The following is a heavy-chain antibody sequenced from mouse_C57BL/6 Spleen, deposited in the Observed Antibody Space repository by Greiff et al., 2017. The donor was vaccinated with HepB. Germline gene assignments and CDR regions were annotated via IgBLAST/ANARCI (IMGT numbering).Heavy chain of an antibody. CDR3: ARASYYYGISWGYAMDY. D-gene: IGHD1-1*01. V-gene: IGHV3-6*01. J-gene: IGHJ4*01. CDR1: GYSITSGYY. CDR2: ISYDGSN. Sequence: EVKLQESGPGLVKPSQSLSLTCSVTGYSITSGYYWNWIRQFPGNKLEWMGYISYDGSNNYNPSLKNRISITRDTSKNQFFLKLNSVTTEDTATYDCARASYYYGISWGYAMDYWGQGTSVTVSS.